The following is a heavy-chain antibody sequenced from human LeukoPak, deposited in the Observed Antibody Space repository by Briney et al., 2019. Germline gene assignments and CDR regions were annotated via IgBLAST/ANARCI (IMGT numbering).Heavy chain of an antibody. Sequence: GGSLRLSCAASGFTVSSFSMDWVGPVPGKGLEWGSSISSSSSYLYYADSVRGRLTISTDNAKNSLYLQMKSLRAEDTALYYCARRGYHDYSGFDYWGQGTLVTVSS. CDR1: GFTVSSFS. CDR3: ARRGYHDYSGFDY. D-gene: IGHD1-26*01. V-gene: IGHV3-21*01. CDR2: ISSSSSYL. J-gene: IGHJ4*02.